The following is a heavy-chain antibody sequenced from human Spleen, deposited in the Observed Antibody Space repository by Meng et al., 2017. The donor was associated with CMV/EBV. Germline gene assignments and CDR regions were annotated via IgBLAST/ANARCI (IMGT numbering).Heavy chain of an antibody. CDR3: ASSSGWTDFQH. J-gene: IGHJ1*01. V-gene: IGHV4-34*01. CDR2: INHSGST. D-gene: IGHD6-19*01. CDR1: GGSFSGYY. Sequence: QGQLQQWGAGLLKPSEPLSLTCAVYGGSFSGYYWSWIRQPPGKGLEWIGEINHSGSTNYNPSLKSRVTISVDTSKNQFSLKLSSVTAADTAVYYCASSSGWTDFQHWGQGTLVTVSS.